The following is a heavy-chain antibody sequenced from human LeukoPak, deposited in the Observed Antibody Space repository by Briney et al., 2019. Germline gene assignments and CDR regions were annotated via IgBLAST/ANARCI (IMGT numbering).Heavy chain of an antibody. CDR1: GFTFSSYW. Sequence: PGGSLRLSCAASGFTFSSYWMHWVRQAPGKGLVWVSRINSDGSSTSYADSVKGRFTISRDNAKNTLYLQMNSLRAEDTAVYYCARAAAGGGNWFDPWGQGTLVTVSS. CDR3: ARAAAGGGNWFDP. CDR2: INSDGSST. J-gene: IGHJ5*02. D-gene: IGHD6-13*01. V-gene: IGHV3-74*01.